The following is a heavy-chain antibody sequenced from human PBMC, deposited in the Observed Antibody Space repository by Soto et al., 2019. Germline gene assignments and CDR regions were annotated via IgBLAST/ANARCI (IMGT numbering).Heavy chain of an antibody. V-gene: IGHV5-10-1*03. CDR2: IDPSDSYT. J-gene: IGHJ4*02. Sequence: EVQLVQSGAEGKKPGESLRISWKGSGYRFISYWIHWVRQMPGKGLEWMGRIDPSDSYTNYSPSFQGQVIMSADKSISTAYLQWSGLKASDTAMYYCARQTYCDVDCYAGDFDDWGQGTLVTVSS. D-gene: IGHD2-21*02. CDR3: ARQTYCDVDCYAGDFDD. CDR1: GYRFISYW.